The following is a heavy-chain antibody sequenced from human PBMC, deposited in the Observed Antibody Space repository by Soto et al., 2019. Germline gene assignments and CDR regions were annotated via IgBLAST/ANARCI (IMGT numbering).Heavy chain of an antibody. CDR1: GFTFSSYA. CDR2: ISGSGGST. CDR3: ARETVAGGTNWFDP. J-gene: IGHJ5*02. V-gene: IGHV3-23*01. Sequence: PGGSLRLSCAASGFTFSSYAVSWVRQAPGKGLEWVSAISGSGGSTYYADSVKGRFTISRDNSKNTLYLQMNSLRAGDTAVYYCARETVAGGTNWFDPWGQGTLVTVSS. D-gene: IGHD6-19*01.